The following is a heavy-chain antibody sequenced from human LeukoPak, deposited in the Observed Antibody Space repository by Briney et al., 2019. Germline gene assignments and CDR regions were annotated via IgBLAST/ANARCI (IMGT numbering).Heavy chain of an antibody. V-gene: IGHV3-48*02. CDR1: GFTFSSYS. J-gene: IGHJ4*02. D-gene: IGHD3-22*01. CDR3: ARGEGTQGMMVVVTPFDY. CDR2: ISSSSSTI. Sequence: GSLRLSCAASGFTFSSYSMNWVRQAPGKGLEWVSYISSSSSTIYYADSVKGRFTISRDNAKNSLYLQMNSLRDEDTAVYYCARGEGTQGMMVVVTPFDYWGQGTLVTVSS.